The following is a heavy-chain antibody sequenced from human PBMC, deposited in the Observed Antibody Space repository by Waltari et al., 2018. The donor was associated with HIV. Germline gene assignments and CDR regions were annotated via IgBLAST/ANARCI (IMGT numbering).Heavy chain of an antibody. CDR2: ITANGGRT. Sequence: EVQLLESGGDLVHPGGSLSLSCAASGFTLRCHAMPWVRQAPGKGVEWGSSITANGGRTYYADSVKGRFSISRDNSKNTMSLQMNSLRAEDTAVYYCARGRGDCGGDCYYLDYWGQGALVTVSS. V-gene: IGHV3-23*01. CDR3: ARGRGDCGGDCYYLDY. D-gene: IGHD2-21*02. J-gene: IGHJ4*02. CDR1: GFTLRCHA.